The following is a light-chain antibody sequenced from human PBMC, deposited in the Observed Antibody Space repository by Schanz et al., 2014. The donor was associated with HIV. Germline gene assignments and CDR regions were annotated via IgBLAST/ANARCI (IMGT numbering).Light chain of an antibody. CDR3: QQYGSSPLWT. V-gene: IGKV3-20*01. J-gene: IGKJ1*01. Sequence: EIVLTQSPDTLSLSPGERATLSCRASQTVTNNFFAWYQQKPGQSPRLLIYAASTRATGIPDRFSGSGSGTDFTLTISRLEPEDFAVYYCQQYGSSPLWTFGQGTKVEIK. CDR1: QTVTNNF. CDR2: AAS.